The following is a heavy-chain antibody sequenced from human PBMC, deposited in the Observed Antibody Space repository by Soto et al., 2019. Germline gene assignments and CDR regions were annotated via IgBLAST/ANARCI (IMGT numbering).Heavy chain of an antibody. CDR3: ARGWGLVFDY. J-gene: IGHJ4*02. CDR2: TYYRGST. V-gene: IGHV4-59*01. Sequence: QVQLQESGPGLVKPSETLSLTCTVSGGSISSYYWSWIRQPPGKGLEWIGYTYYRGSTNYNPSLRRRVTLSVDTSKNQFSLKLSSVTAADTAVYYCARGWGLVFDYWGQGTLVTVSS. CDR1: GGSISSYY. D-gene: IGHD2-21*02.